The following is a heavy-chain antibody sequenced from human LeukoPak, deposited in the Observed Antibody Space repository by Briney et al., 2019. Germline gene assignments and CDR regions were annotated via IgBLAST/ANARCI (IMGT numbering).Heavy chain of an antibody. CDR1: GCTFTGYY. V-gene: IGHV1-2*02. D-gene: IGHD2-2*01. CDR2: INPNSGGT. J-gene: IGHJ4*02. CDR3: ARAATRIVVVPAAIPPADY. Sequence: ASVKVSCKASGCTFTGYYMHWVRQAPGQGLEWMGWINPNSGGTNYAQKFQGRVTMTRDTSISTAYMELSRLRSDDTAVYYCARAATRIVVVPAAIPPADYWGQGTLVTVSS.